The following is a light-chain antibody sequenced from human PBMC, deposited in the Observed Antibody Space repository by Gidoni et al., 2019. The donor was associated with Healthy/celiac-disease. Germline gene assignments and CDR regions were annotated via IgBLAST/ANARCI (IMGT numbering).Light chain of an antibody. Sequence: EIVLTQSPATLSLSPGERATLSCRASQSVSSYLAWYQQQPGQAPRLLIYEASNRATGIPARFSGSGSGTDFTLTISCLEPEDFAVYYCQQRSNCPITFGQGTRLEIK. J-gene: IGKJ5*01. CDR3: QQRSNCPIT. V-gene: IGKV3-11*01. CDR1: QSVSSY. CDR2: EAS.